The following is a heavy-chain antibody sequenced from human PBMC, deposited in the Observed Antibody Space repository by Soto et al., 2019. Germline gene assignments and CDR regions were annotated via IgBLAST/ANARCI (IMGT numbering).Heavy chain of an antibody. CDR3: ANVVGYGFDI. V-gene: IGHV3-33*03. CDR1: GFTFSSYG. Sequence: QVQLVESGGGVVQPGRSLRLSCAAYGFTFSSYGMHWVRQAPGKGLEWVAVIWYDGSNKYYADSVKGRFTISRDKYNNTLVLQMSSLRAEDTAVYYCANVVGYGFDIWGQGTMVTVSS. CDR2: IWYDGSNK. D-gene: IGHD6-25*01. J-gene: IGHJ3*02.